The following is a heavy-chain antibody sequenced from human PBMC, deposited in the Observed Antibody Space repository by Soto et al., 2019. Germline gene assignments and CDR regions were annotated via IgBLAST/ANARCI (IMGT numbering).Heavy chain of an antibody. CDR1: GYSFTSYW. V-gene: IGHV5-51*01. Sequence: GESLKISCKGSGYSFTSYWIGWVRQMPGKGLEWMGIIYPGDSDTRYSPSFQGQVTISADKSISTAYLQWSSLKASDTAMYYCARNPPNYHDSSGPSYDAFDIWGQGTMVTVSS. CDR3: ARNPPNYHDSSGPSYDAFDI. CDR2: IYPGDSDT. J-gene: IGHJ3*02. D-gene: IGHD3-22*01.